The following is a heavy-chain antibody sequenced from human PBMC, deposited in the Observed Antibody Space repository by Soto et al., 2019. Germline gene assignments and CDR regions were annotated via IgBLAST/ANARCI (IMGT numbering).Heavy chain of an antibody. D-gene: IGHD2-21*02. CDR2: IYRGGGT. V-gene: IGHV3-53*01. CDR3: ARRGDSETFDI. CDR1: GLSVTANY. J-gene: IGHJ3*02. Sequence: EVQLVESGGGLIQPGGSLRLICAASGLSVTANYMTWVRQAPGKGLEWLSIIYRGGGTYYADSLKGRAIISRDASRNMVFLQMNSLTAEDAGVYYCARRGDSETFDIWGRGTAVNVSS.